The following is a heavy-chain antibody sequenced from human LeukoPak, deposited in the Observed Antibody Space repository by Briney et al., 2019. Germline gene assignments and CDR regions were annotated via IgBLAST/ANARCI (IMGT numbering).Heavy chain of an antibody. CDR3: ARNIYDSSGYYPLYYYYYYMDV. D-gene: IGHD3-22*01. CDR1: GFTFSRYW. CDR2: INSHGSST. V-gene: IGHV3-74*01. Sequence: PGRSLRLSCAASGFTFSRYWMHWVRQAPGNGLVLVSRINSHGSSTSDADSVKGRFTISRDNAKNTLYLQMNSLRAEDTAVYYCARNIYDSSGYYPLYYYYYYMDVWGKGTTVTVSS. J-gene: IGHJ6*03.